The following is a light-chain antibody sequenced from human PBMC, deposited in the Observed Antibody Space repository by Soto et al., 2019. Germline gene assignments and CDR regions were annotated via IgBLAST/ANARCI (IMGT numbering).Light chain of an antibody. Sequence: QSVLTQPASVSGSPGQSITISCTGTSSDVGSYNLVSWYQQHPGKAPKLMIYEGSKRPSGVFNRFSGSKSGNTVSLTISGLQAEDEADYYCCSYAGSSTYVVFGGGTKLTVL. J-gene: IGLJ2*01. V-gene: IGLV2-23*01. CDR1: SSDVGSYNL. CDR3: CSYAGSSTYVV. CDR2: EGS.